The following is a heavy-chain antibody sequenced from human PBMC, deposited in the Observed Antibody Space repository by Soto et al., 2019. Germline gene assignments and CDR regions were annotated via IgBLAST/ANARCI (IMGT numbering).Heavy chain of an antibody. Sequence: QLQLQESGPGLVKPSATLSLTCTVSGGSISSSSYYWGWLRQPPGKGLEWIGSIYYSGSTYYNPSLRRSVTLSVGTSKNQFSLKLSSVTAADTAVYYCARMVRGWYSFDYWGQGTLVTVSS. CDR1: GGSISSSSYY. CDR3: ARMVRGWYSFDY. CDR2: IYYSGST. J-gene: IGHJ4*02. D-gene: IGHD3-10*01. V-gene: IGHV4-39*01.